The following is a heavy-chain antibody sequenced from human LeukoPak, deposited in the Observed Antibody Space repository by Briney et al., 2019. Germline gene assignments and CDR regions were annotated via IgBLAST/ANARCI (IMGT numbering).Heavy chain of an antibody. CDR1: GFTFSSYA. Sequence: GGSLRLSCAASGFTFSSYAMHWVRQAPGKGLEWVAVISYDGSNKYYADSVKGRFTISRDNSKNTLYLQMNSLRAEDTAVFYCAGGYSYGTGGVLDYWGQGTLVTVSS. V-gene: IGHV3-30-3*01. CDR3: AGGYSYGTGGVLDY. CDR2: ISYDGSNK. J-gene: IGHJ4*02. D-gene: IGHD5-18*01.